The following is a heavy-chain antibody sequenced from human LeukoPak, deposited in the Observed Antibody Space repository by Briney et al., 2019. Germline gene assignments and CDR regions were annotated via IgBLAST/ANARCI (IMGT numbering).Heavy chain of an antibody. V-gene: IGHV3-7*01. CDR1: GFTFSSYW. CDR2: IKQDGSEK. CDR3: ARVRYSSSWGTYYFDY. D-gene: IGHD6-13*01. Sequence: GGSLRLSCAASGFTFSSYWMSWVRQAPGKGLEWVANIKQDGSEKYYVDSVKGRFTISRDNAKNSLYLQMNSLRAEDTAVYYCARVRYSSSWGTYYFDYWGQETLVTVSS. J-gene: IGHJ4*02.